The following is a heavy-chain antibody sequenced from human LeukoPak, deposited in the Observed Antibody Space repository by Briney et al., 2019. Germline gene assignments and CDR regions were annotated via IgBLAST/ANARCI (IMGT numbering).Heavy chain of an antibody. J-gene: IGHJ6*02. V-gene: IGHV4-30-2*01. CDR1: GGSISSGGYS. D-gene: IGHD3-3*01. CDR2: IYHSGST. CDR3: ARGLNVFGVVIPLYGMDV. Sequence: RPSQTLSLTCAVSGGSISSGGYSWSWIRQPPGKGLEWIGYIYHSGSTYYNPSLKSRVTISVDTSKNQFSLKLSSVTAADTAVYYCARGLNVFGVVIPLYGMDVWGQGTTVTVSS.